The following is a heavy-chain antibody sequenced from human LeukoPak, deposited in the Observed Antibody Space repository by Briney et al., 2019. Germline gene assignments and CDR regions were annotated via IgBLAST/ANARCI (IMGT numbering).Heavy chain of an antibody. V-gene: IGHV4-4*07. J-gene: IGHJ3*02. CDR2: IYTSGST. CDR1: GGSISSYY. D-gene: IGHD3-22*01. CDR3: ARDYYDSSGYYYVGAFDI. Sequence: PSETLSLTCTVSGGSISSYYWRWIRQPAGKGLEWIGRIYTSGSTNYNPSLKSRVTMSVDTSKNQFSLKLSSVTAADTAVYYCARDYYDSSGYYYVGAFDIWGQGTMVTVSS.